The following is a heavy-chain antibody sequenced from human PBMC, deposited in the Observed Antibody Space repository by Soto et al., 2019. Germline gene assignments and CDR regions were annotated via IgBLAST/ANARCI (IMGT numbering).Heavy chain of an antibody. D-gene: IGHD2-21*02. CDR1: GFTFSSYG. J-gene: IGHJ4*02. Sequence: GGSLRLSCAASGFTFSSYGMHWVRQAPGKGLEWVAVIWYDGSNKYYADSVKGRFTISRDNSKNTLYLQMNSLRAEDTAVYYCARGSQAYCGGDCYLEGDYWGQGTLVTVSS. V-gene: IGHV3-33*01. CDR3: ARGSQAYCGGDCYLEGDY. CDR2: IWYDGSNK.